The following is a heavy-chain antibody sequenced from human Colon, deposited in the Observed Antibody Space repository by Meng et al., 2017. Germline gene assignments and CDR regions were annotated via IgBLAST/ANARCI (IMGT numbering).Heavy chain of an antibody. CDR2: VYHSGST. CDR1: GDSIRSSNW. Sequence: QGPLQGAGPGLVKPSGTLSLTCAVSGDSIRSSNWWSWVRQPPGRGLEWIGEVYHSGSTNYNPSLKNRVTMTVDKSKNEFSLTLSSVTAADTAFYYCARVIYASGNMAHLDYWGPGTLVTVSS. J-gene: IGHJ4*02. CDR3: ARVIYASGNMAHLDY. D-gene: IGHD2/OR15-2a*01. V-gene: IGHV4-4*02.